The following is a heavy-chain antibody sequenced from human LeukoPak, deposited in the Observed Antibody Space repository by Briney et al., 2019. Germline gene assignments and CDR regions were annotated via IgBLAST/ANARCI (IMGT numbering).Heavy chain of an antibody. CDR3: ARDNSYGDYRTSLAFDI. Sequence: GGSLRLSCAASGFTFSSYAMHWVRQAPGKGLEWVAVISYDGSNKYYADSVKGRFTISRDNSKNSLYLQMNSLRAEDTAVYYCARDNSYGDYRTSLAFDIWGQGTMVTVSS. J-gene: IGHJ3*02. V-gene: IGHV3-30*04. CDR2: ISYDGSNK. CDR1: GFTFSSYA. D-gene: IGHD4-17*01.